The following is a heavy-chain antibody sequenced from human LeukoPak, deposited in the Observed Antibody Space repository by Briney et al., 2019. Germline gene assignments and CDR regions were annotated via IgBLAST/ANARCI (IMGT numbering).Heavy chain of an antibody. CDR2: IYYSGST. Sequence: GSLRLSCAASGFTFSDFYMSWIRQPPGKGLEWIGSIYYSGSTYYNPSLKSRVTISVDTSKNQFSLKLSSVTAADTAVYYCARDGYNRLDWFDPWGQGTLVTVSS. J-gene: IGHJ5*02. CDR1: GFTFSDFY. V-gene: IGHV4-38-2*02. CDR3: ARDGYNRLDWFDP. D-gene: IGHD5-24*01.